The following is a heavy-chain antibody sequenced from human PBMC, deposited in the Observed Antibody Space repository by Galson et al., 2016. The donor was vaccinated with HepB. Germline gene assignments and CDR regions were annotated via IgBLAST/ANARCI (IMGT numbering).Heavy chain of an antibody. CDR1: GYTFTTFA. CDR2: INAGIGNT. J-gene: IGHJ4*02. D-gene: IGHD1-26*01. Sequence: CKASGYTFTTFAMHWVRQAPGQRLEWMGWINAGIGNTKYSQKFQGRVTITRDTSASTAYMELSSLRSEDTAVYYCARGKKWVPQPDYWGQGTLVTVSS. V-gene: IGHV1-3*01. CDR3: ARGKKWVPQPDY.